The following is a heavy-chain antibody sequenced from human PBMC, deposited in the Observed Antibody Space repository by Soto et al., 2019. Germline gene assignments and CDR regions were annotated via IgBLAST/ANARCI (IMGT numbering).Heavy chain of an antibody. V-gene: IGHV1-69*14. CDR2: ILPIFGTA. J-gene: IGHJ3*02. D-gene: IGHD2-21*02. CDR3: SRGHEFGGNSDALDI. CDR1: GGTFSTSS. Sequence: QVLLVQSGAEMKKPGSSVKVSCKASGGTFSTSSINWVRQAPGQRPEWRGKILPIFGTADYARKFQCRVTITADKSTNAAYMELRGLLSEDTAVYYCSRGHEFGGNSDALDIWGQGTVVTVSS.